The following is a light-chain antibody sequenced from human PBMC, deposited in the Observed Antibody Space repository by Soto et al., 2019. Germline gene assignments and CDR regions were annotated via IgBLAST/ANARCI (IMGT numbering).Light chain of an antibody. CDR3: HQYGESPPT. CDR2: GAG. CDR1: QNVRKY. Sequence: EVVLTQSPGTLSLSPGERVTVSCRASQNVRKYLAWYQQKPGQSPRLVIYGAGTMGTGVPDRFSGSGSGTDVTLTVTSLESDVSAVYYCHQYGESPPTFGGGTKVEI. V-gene: IGKV3-20*01. J-gene: IGKJ4*01.